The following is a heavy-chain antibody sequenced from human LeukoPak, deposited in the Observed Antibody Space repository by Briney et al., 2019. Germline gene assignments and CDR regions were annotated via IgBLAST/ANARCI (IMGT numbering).Heavy chain of an antibody. CDR3: ARDLGISGWYAPPLGYFDY. CDR1: GYTFSGYY. CDR2: INPNSGGT. Sequence: ASVKVSCKASGYTFSGYYMHWVRQAPGQGLEWMGWINPNSGGTNYAQKFQGRVTMTRDTSISTTYMELSRLRSDDTAVYYCARDLGISGWYAPPLGYFDYWGQGTLVTVSS. J-gene: IGHJ4*02. D-gene: IGHD6-19*01. V-gene: IGHV1-2*02.